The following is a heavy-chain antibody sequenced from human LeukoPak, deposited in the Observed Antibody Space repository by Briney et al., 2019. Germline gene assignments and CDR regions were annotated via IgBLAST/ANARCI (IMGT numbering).Heavy chain of an antibody. V-gene: IGHV3-21*01. CDR2: ISSSSSYI. Sequence: GGSLRLSCAASGFTFSSYSMNWVRQAQGKGLEWVSSISSSSSYIYYADSVKGRFTISRDNAKNSLYLQMNSPRAEDTAVYYCARDCSSTSCYYDYWGQGTLVTVSS. J-gene: IGHJ4*02. CDR1: GFTFSSYS. CDR3: ARDCSSTSCYYDY. D-gene: IGHD2-2*01.